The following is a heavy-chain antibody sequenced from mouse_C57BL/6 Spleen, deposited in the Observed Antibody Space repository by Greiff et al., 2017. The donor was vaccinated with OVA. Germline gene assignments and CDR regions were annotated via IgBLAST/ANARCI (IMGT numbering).Heavy chain of an antibody. Sequence: QVQLKESGPELVKPGASVKISCKASGYAFSSSWMNWVKQRPGKGLEWIGRIYPGDGDTNYNGKFKGKATLTADKSSSTAYMQLSSLTSEDSAVYFCARRGYGSLDYWGQGTTLTVSS. J-gene: IGHJ2*01. D-gene: IGHD1-1*01. CDR2: IYPGDGDT. CDR1: GYAFSSSW. V-gene: IGHV1-82*01. CDR3: ARRGYGSLDY.